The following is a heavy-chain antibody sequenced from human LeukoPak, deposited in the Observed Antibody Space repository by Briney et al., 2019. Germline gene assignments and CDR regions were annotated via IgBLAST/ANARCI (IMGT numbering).Heavy chain of an antibody. CDR2: ITGRSSYT. V-gene: IGHV3-21*01. CDR3: AREDPYYFDY. J-gene: IGHJ4*02. CDR1: GFTFSSYS. Sequence: GGSLRLSCAASGFTFSSYSLNWVRQAPGKGLEWVSSITGRSSYTYYADSVKGRFTISRDNSKNSLYLQMNSLRAEDTAVYYCAREDPYYFDYWGQGTLVTVSS.